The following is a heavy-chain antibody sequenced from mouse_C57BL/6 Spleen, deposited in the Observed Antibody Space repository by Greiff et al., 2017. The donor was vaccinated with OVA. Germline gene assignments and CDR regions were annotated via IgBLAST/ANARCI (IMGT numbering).Heavy chain of an antibody. CDR2: ISYDGSN. D-gene: IGHD2-3*01. CDR1: GYSITSGYY. Sequence: DVKLQESGPGLVKPSQSLSLTCSVTGYSITSGYYWNWIRQFPGNKLEWMGYISYDGSNNYNPSLKNRISITRDTSKNQFFLKLNSVTTEDTATYYCAREMALLYYAMDYWGQGTSVTVSS. CDR3: AREMALLYYAMDY. V-gene: IGHV3-6*01. J-gene: IGHJ4*01.